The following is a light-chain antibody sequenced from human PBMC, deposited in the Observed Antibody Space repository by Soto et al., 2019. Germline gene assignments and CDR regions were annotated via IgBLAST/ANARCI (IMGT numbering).Light chain of an antibody. CDR3: SSYAGINNLGV. Sequence: QSALTQPPSASGSHGQSVTISCTGTSSDVGGYKYVSLYQQHPGKAPKLMIFEVNKRPSGVPDRFSGSKSGNTASLTVSGLQAEDEADYYCSSYAGINNLGVFGTGTKVTVL. CDR1: SSDVGGYKY. V-gene: IGLV2-8*01. CDR2: EVN. J-gene: IGLJ1*01.